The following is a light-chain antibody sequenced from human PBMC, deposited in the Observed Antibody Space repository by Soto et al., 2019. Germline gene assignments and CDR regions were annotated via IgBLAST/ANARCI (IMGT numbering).Light chain of an antibody. CDR1: QSVSSN. CDR2: GAS. J-gene: IGKJ2*01. Sequence: EIVMTQSPATLSVSPGERATLSCRASQSVSSNLAWYQQKPGQAPRLLIYGASTRATGIPARFSGSGSGTEFTLTISSLQSEDFAVYYCQQYNNPGNFGQGTKLEIK. CDR3: QQYNNPGN. V-gene: IGKV3-15*01.